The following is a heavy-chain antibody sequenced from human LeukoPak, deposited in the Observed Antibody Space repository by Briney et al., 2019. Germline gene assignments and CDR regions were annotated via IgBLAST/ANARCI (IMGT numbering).Heavy chain of an antibody. V-gene: IGHV3-23*01. CDR3: ARIGRYCSSTNCRHFDY. J-gene: IGHJ4*02. CDR2: ITGSGGTT. CDR1: GFTFKNYA. Sequence: GGSLRLSCAGSGFTFKNYAMNWVRQAPGKGLEWVAVITGSGGTTYYADSVKGRFTISRDNAKNALYLQMNSLRAEDTAVYYCARIGRYCSSTNCRHFDYWGQGTLVTVSS. D-gene: IGHD2-2*01.